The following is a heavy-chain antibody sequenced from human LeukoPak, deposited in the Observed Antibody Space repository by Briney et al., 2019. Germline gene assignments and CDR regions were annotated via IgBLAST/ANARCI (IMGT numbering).Heavy chain of an antibody. CDR3: ARGAPYCSRTSCPGWFDP. D-gene: IGHD2-2*01. CDR2: INRSGST. Sequence: SETLSLTCAVYGGSFSGYYWSWIRQPPGKGVEWIGEINRSGSTNYNPSLKSRVTISGDTSKNQFSLKLSSVTAADTAVYYCARGAPYCSRTSCPGWFDPWGQGTLVTVSS. V-gene: IGHV4-34*01. J-gene: IGHJ5*02. CDR1: GGSFSGYY.